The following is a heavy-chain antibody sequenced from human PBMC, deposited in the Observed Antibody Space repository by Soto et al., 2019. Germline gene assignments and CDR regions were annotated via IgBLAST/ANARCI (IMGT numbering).Heavy chain of an antibody. CDR3: AKSPIPGYSYGNWFDP. J-gene: IGHJ5*02. D-gene: IGHD5-18*01. V-gene: IGHV3-23*01. CDR2: ISGSGGST. Sequence: GGSLRLSCAASGFTFSSYAMSWVRQAPGKGLEWVSAISGSGGSTYYADSVKGRFTISRDNSKNTLYLQMNSLRAEDTAVYYCAKSPIPGYSYGNWFDPWGQGTLVTVSS. CDR1: GFTFSSYA.